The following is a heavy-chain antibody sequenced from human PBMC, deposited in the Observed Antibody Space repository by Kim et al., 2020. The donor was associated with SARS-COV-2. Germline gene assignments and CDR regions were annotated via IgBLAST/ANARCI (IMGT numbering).Heavy chain of an antibody. J-gene: IGHJ3*02. CDR2: TGNP. V-gene: IGHV7-4-1*02. CDR3: ARDRAFDI. Sequence: TGNPTYAHGFTGRFVFSLDTSVSTAYLQISSLKAEDTAVYYCARDRAFDIWGQGTMVTVSS.